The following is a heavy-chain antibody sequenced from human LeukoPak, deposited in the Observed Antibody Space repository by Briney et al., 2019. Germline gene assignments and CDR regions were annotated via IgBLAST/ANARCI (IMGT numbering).Heavy chain of an antibody. V-gene: IGHV4-4*07. D-gene: IGHD3-10*01. CDR2: IYTSGNT. CDR1: DGSISSSY. CDR3: ARHRVGVVTMVQGVMEQNAFDI. Sequence: PSETLSLTCTVSDGSISSSYWSWIRQPAGKGLEWIGRIYTSGNTYYNPSLKSRVTISVDTSKNQFSLKLSSVTAADTAVYYCARHRVGVVTMVQGVMEQNAFDIWGQGTMVTVSS. J-gene: IGHJ3*02.